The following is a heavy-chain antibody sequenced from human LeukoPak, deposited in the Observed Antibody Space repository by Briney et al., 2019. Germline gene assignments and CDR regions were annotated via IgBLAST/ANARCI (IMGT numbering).Heavy chain of an antibody. D-gene: IGHD5-18*01. CDR1: GLTFSDFW. V-gene: IGHV3-74*01. Sequence: GGSLRLSCAASGLTFSDFWMYWVRQPPGKGLVWVALVKGDGRTTIYADSVKGRFTISRDNAKNTLYLQMNSLRADDSGVYYCATGHSYGYDYWGQGVLVTVSS. CDR2: VKGDGRTT. CDR3: ATGHSYGYDY. J-gene: IGHJ4*02.